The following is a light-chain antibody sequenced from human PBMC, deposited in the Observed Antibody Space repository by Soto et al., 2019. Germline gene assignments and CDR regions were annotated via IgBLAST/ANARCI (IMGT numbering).Light chain of an antibody. CDR3: QHSYNIVT. CDR2: AAS. CDR1: QSIGIF. J-gene: IGKJ4*01. Sequence: DIQMTQSPSSLSASVGDKVTITCRASQSIGIFLNWYQQKPGKAPQLLIYAASSLQSGVPSRFSASGSGTDFTLTISSLQPEDFATDYCQHSYNIVTFGGGTKVEIK. V-gene: IGKV1-39*01.